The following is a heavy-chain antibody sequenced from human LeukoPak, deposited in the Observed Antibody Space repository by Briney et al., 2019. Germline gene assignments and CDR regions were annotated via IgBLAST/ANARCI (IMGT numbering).Heavy chain of an antibody. V-gene: IGHV3-7*05. Sequence: GGSLRLSCAASGFTFSSCWMSWVRQAPGKGLEWVANIKQDGSEIYYVDSVKGRFTISRDNAKNSLYLQMNSLRVEDTAVYYCATLLRRSPFDYWGQGTLATVSS. CDR3: ATLLRRSPFDY. CDR2: IKQDGSEI. CDR1: GFTFSSCW. J-gene: IGHJ4*02.